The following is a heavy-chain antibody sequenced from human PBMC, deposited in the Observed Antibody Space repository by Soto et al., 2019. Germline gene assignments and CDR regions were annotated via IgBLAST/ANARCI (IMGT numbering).Heavy chain of an antibody. D-gene: IGHD3-10*01. CDR1: GFTFSTYS. CDR2: ISYDGSNK. Sequence: QVRLVESGGGVVQPGRSLSLSCTASGFTFSTYSIHWVRQAPGKGLEWVAVISYDGSNKYYADSVKGRFTISRDNSKNTLYLQMNSLRSEDTAVYYCARGGYYYGSGTYYNAFDIWGQGTMVTVSS. CDR3: ARGGYYYGSGTYYNAFDI. V-gene: IGHV3-30-3*01. J-gene: IGHJ3*02.